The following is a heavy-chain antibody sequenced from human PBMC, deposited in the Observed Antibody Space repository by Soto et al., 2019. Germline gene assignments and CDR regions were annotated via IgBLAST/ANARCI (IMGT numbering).Heavy chain of an antibody. D-gene: IGHD2-2*01. Sequence: PSETPALSGTVSSGSISSSYWSWIRQPGGKGLEWIGRIYTSGSTNYNPSLKSRVTMSVDTSKNQFSLKLSSVTAADTAVYYCARACSSNSCYDVFDYWGQGTLVTVSS. CDR1: SGSISSSY. CDR3: ARACSSNSCYDVFDY. J-gene: IGHJ4*02. CDR2: IYTSGST. V-gene: IGHV4-4*07.